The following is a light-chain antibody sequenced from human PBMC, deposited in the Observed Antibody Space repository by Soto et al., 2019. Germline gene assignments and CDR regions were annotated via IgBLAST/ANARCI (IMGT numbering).Light chain of an antibody. CDR1: SNDVGPFNY. CDR3: SSFKGTNSVV. V-gene: IGLV2-14*03. J-gene: IGLJ1*01. CDR2: GVS. Sequence: QSALTQPASVSGSPGQSITISCTGSSNDVGPFNYVSWYRHSPGEAPKVLIRGVSIRPSGVSIRFSASKSANTASLTISGLQAEDEALYYCSSFKGTNSVVFGTGTKVTVL.